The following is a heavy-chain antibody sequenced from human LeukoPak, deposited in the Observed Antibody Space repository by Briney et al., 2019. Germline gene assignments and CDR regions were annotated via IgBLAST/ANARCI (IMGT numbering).Heavy chain of an antibody. Sequence: SETLSLTCTVSGGSISSYYWSWIRQPPGKGLEWIGYIYYSGSTNYNPSLKSRVTISVDTSKNQFSLKLSSVTAADTAVYYCARHSGAGTVYFDYWGQGTLVTVSS. CDR3: ARHSGAGTVYFDY. J-gene: IGHJ4*02. CDR2: IYYSGST. CDR1: GGSISSYY. D-gene: IGHD6-19*01. V-gene: IGHV4-59*08.